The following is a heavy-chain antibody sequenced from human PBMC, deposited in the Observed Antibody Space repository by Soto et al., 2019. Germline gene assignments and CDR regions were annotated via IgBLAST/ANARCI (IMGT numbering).Heavy chain of an antibody. CDR2: ISAYNGNT. J-gene: IGHJ6*02. V-gene: IGHV1-18*01. D-gene: IGHD6-13*01. CDR1: GYTFTSYG. Sequence: ASVKVSCKASGYTFTSYGISWVRQAPGQGLEWMGWISAYNGNTNYAQKLQGRVTMTTDTSTSTACMELRSLRSDDTAVYYCAGAPRAAAGPYYYYGMDVWGQGTTVTVSS. CDR3: AGAPRAAAGPYYYYGMDV.